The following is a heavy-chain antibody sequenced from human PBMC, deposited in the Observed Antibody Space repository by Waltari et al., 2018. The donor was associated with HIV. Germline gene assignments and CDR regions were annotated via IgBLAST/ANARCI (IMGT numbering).Heavy chain of an antibody. J-gene: IGHJ4*02. CDR2: INPSGGST. Sequence: QVQLVQSGAEVKKPGASVKVSCKASGYTFTSSYMHWVRQAPGQGLEWMGIINPSGGSTSYAQKFQGRVTMTRDTSTSTVYMELSSLRSEDTAVYYCARGSLRFLEHGRFPFDYWGQGTLVTVSS. D-gene: IGHD3-3*01. CDR3: ARGSLRFLEHGRFPFDY. CDR1: GYTFTSSY. V-gene: IGHV1-46*01.